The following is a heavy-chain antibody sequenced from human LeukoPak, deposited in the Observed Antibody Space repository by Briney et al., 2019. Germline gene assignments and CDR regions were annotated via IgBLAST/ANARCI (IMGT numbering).Heavy chain of an antibody. Sequence: PSETLSLTCAVYGGSFSGYYWSWIRQPPGKGLEWIGYIYYSGSTNYNPSLKRRVTISVDTSKNQFSLKLSSVTAADTAVYYCARCLSEWFGELGSGYYFDYWGQGTLVTVSS. V-gene: IGHV4-59*01. J-gene: IGHJ4*02. CDR3: ARCLSEWFGELGSGYYFDY. CDR1: GGSFSGYY. D-gene: IGHD3-10*01. CDR2: IYYSGST.